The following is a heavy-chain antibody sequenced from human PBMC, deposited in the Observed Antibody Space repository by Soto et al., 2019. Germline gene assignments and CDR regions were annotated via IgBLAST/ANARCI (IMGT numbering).Heavy chain of an antibody. J-gene: IGHJ4*02. D-gene: IGHD1-1*01. CDR2: INHSGST. CDR3: ARGGSPTTGTTPSTSGYFDY. V-gene: IGHV4-34*01. Sequence: QVQLQQWGAGLLKPSETLSLTCAVYGGSFSGYYWSWIRQPPGKGLEWIGEINHSGSTNYNPSLKIRVTISVDTSKNQFSLKLSSVTAADTAVYYCARGGSPTTGTTPSTSGYFDYWGQGTLVTVSS. CDR1: GGSFSGYY.